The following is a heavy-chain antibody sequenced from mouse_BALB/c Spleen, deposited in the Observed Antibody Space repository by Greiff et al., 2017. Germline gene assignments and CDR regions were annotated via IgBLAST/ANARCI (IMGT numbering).Heavy chain of an antibody. J-gene: IGHJ1*01. D-gene: IGHD1-1*01. CDR1: GFTFSSFG. CDR3: ARNYGSSHEYFDV. CDR2: ISSGSSTI. V-gene: IGHV5-17*02. Sequence: DVKLVESGGGLVQPGGSRKLSCAASGFTFSSFGMHWVRQAPEKGLEWVAYISSGSSTIYYADTVKGRFTISRDNPKNTLFLQMTSLRSEDTAMYYCARNYGSSHEYFDVWGAGTTVTVSS.